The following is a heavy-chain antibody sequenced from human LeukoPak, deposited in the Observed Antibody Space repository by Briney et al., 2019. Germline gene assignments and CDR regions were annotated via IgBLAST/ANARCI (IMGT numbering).Heavy chain of an antibody. CDR3: ARDLYSGSSTSGDY. J-gene: IGHJ4*02. CDR1: GYTFTGYG. D-gene: IGHD1-26*01. Sequence: ASVTVSCKASGYTFTGYGISWVRQAPGQGLEWMGWISAYNGNTNYAQKLQGRVTMTTDTSTSTAYMELRSLRSDDTAVYYCARDLYSGSSTSGDYWGQGTLVTVSS. CDR2: ISAYNGNT. V-gene: IGHV1-18*01.